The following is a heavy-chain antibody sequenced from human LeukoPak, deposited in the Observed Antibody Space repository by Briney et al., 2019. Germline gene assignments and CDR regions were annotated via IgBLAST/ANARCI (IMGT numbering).Heavy chain of an antibody. CDR3: ARHRRFLEWSGDFDY. CDR2: IYPGDSDT. V-gene: IGHV5-51*01. CDR1: GYSFTSYW. J-gene: IGHJ4*02. D-gene: IGHD3-3*01. Sequence: GESLKISCKGSGYSFTSYWIGWVRQMPGKGLEWMGIIYPGDSDTRYSPPFQGQVTISADKSISTAYLQWSSLKASDTAMYYCARHRRFLEWSGDFDYWGQGTLVTVSS.